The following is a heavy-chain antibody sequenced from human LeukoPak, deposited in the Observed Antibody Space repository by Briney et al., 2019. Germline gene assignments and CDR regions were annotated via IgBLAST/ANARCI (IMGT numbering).Heavy chain of an antibody. CDR2: INTDGSNT. J-gene: IGHJ3*02. CDR1: GFTFSTYW. Sequence: GGSLRLSCAASGFTFSTYWMHWVRQAPGKGLVWVSRINTDGSNTNYADSVKGRFTISRDNAENTLYLPMNSLRAEDTAVYYCARAEDCSSTSCPRAFDIWGQGTMVTVSS. V-gene: IGHV3-74*01. D-gene: IGHD2-2*01. CDR3: ARAEDCSSTSCPRAFDI.